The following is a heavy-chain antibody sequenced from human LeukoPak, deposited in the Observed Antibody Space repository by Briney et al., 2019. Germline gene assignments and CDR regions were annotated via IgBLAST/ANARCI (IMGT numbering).Heavy chain of an antibody. CDR2: VSLAGQT. D-gene: IGHD6-6*01. CDR3: ARRLSNLAARQNWFDP. V-gene: IGHV4-4*02. J-gene: IGHJ5*02. Sequence: SETLSPTCDVSGGSISNTNWWSWVRQPPGQGLEWIGEVSLAGQTNYNPSLNGRVTMSLDTSKNQFSLNLISATAADTAVYYCARRLSNLAARQNWFDPWGQGTLVTVSS. CDR1: GGSISNTNW.